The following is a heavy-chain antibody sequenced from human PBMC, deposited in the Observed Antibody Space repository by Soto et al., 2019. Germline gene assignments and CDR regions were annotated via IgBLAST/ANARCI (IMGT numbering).Heavy chain of an antibody. V-gene: IGHV3-9*01. CDR2: ISWNSGSI. CDR3: ARGSFIMVWGSYVVFGPYDYSGMDV. Sequence: GGSLRLSCAASGFTFDDYAMHWFRQAPGKGLEWVSGISWNSGSIGYADSVKGRFTISRDNANNSLYLQMNSLRAEDTAVYYCARGSFIMVWGSYVVFGPYDYSGMDVWGKGTTVTVSS. J-gene: IGHJ6*04. CDR1: GFTFDDYA. D-gene: IGHD3-16*01.